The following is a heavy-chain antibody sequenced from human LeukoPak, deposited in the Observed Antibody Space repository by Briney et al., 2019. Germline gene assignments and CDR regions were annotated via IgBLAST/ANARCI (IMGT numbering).Heavy chain of an antibody. V-gene: IGHV4-34*01. CDR3: ARGATISETGYFDF. Sequence: SETLSLTCAVFGGSFSRYYWSWVRQSPGKGREGIAEIDHRGDTNYNPSGKNRVTISVDTSKNQFSVKVRSLSAADTALYYCARGATISETGYFDFWGQGTLVTVSS. CDR2: IDHRGDT. D-gene: IGHD5-24*01. J-gene: IGHJ4*03. CDR1: GGSFSRYY.